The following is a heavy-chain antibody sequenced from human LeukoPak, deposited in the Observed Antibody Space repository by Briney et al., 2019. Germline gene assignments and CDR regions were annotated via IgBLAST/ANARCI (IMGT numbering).Heavy chain of an antibody. Sequence: SETLSLTCTVSGGSISSYYWSWIRQPPGKGLEWIGYIYYSGSTNYNPSLKSRVTISVDTSKNQFSLKLSSVTAADTAVYYCANGGYCSSTSCYPNWFDPWGQGTLVTVS. CDR1: GGSISSYY. D-gene: IGHD2-2*01. V-gene: IGHV4-59*01. CDR3: ANGGYCSSTSCYPNWFDP. CDR2: IYYSGST. J-gene: IGHJ5*02.